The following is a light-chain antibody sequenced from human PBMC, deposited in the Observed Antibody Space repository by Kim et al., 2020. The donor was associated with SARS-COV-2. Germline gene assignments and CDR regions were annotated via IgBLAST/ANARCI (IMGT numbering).Light chain of an antibody. CDR2: QDS. Sequence: VSVSPGQTASITCSGDKLGDKYACWYQQKPGQSPVLVIYQDSKRPSGIPERFSGSNSGNTATLTISGTQAMDEADYYCQAWDSSWVFGGGTKLTVL. CDR3: QAWDSSWV. CDR1: KLGDKY. J-gene: IGLJ3*02. V-gene: IGLV3-1*01.